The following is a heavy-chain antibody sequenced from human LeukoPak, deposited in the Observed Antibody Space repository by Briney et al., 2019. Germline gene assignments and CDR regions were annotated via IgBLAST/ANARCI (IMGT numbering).Heavy chain of an antibody. D-gene: IGHD5-18*01. V-gene: IGHV4-59*01. J-gene: IGHJ4*02. CDR1: GGSISSYY. Sequence: PSETLSLTCTVSGGSISSYYWSWIRQPPGKGLEWIGYIYYSGSTNYNPSLKSRVTISVDTSKNPFSLKLSSVTAADTAVYYCARVVDTAPDYWGQGTLVTVSS. CDR2: IYYSGST. CDR3: ARVVDTAPDY.